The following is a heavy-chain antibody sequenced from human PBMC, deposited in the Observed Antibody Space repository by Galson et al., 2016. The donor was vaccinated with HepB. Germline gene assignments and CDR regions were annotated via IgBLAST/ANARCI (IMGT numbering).Heavy chain of an antibody. J-gene: IGHJ5*01. CDR3: AKVATPNRNYENWFDS. V-gene: IGHV3-53*01. CDR2: IYGGGST. Sequence: SLRLSCAVSGLIISTNYMSWVRQAPGSRLEWVSVIYGGGSTFYADSVKGRFTISRDNSKNTVYLQMNSLAAEDTAVYYCAKVATPNRNYENWFDSWGQGTLVTVSS. D-gene: IGHD4-11*01. CDR1: GLIISTNY.